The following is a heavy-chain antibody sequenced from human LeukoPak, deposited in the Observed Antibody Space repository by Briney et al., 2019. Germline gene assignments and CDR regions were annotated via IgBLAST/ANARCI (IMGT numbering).Heavy chain of an antibody. CDR2: IYTGGST. CDR3: ASRWGITVAGEYFQH. CDR1: GFTVSSTY. J-gene: IGHJ1*01. V-gene: IGHV3-66*01. Sequence: PGGSLRLSCAASGFTVSSTYMSWVRQAAGKGLEWVSVIYTGGSTDYADSVKGRFTISRDNSKNTVCLQMNRLRAEDTAVYYCASRWGITVAGEYFQHWGQGTLVTVSS. D-gene: IGHD6-19*01.